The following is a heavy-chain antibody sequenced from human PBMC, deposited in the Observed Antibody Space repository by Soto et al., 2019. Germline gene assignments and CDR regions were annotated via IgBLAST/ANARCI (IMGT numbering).Heavy chain of an antibody. CDR1: GFTFSSYA. Sequence: QVQLVESGGGVVQPGRSLRLSCTASGFTFSSYAMHWVHQAPGKGLEWVAVISYDGSNKYYADSVKGRFTISRDNSKNTLYLQMNSLRAEDTAVYYCAGPYTSGWYPPYYYYGMDVWGQGTTVTVSS. V-gene: IGHV3-30-3*01. J-gene: IGHJ6*02. CDR2: ISYDGSNK. D-gene: IGHD6-19*01. CDR3: AGPYTSGWYPPYYYYGMDV.